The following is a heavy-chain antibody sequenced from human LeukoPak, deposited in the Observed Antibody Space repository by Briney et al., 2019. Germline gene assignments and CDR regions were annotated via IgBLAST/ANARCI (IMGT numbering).Heavy chain of an antibody. CDR3: ARSSSSWYSREGY. Sequence: GASVKVSCKACGYTLTSYDINWVRQATGQGLEWMGWMNPNSGNTGYAQKFQGRVTMTRNTSISTAYMELSSLRSEDTAVYYCARSSSSWYSREGYWGQGTLVTVSS. J-gene: IGHJ4*02. CDR2: MNPNSGNT. V-gene: IGHV1-8*01. CDR1: GYTLTSYD. D-gene: IGHD6-13*01.